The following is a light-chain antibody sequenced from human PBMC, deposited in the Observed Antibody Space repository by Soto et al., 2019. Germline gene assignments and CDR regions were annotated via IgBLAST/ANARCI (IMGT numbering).Light chain of an antibody. CDR3: QHYTSSRGFI. CDR1: QSVISSH. CDR2: AAS. J-gene: IGKJ3*01. V-gene: IGKV3-20*01. Sequence: IVLTQSPGTLSLSPGERATLSCRASQSVISSHLAWYQQKPGQAPRLLIYAASSRATGIPDRFSGTGSGTDFTLTISRLESEDSAVYFCQHYTSSRGFIFGPGTKVDIK.